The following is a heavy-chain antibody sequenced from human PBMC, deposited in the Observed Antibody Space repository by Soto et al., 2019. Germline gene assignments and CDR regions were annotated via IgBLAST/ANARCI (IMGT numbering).Heavy chain of an antibody. CDR2: MDPNSGST. V-gene: IGHV1-8*01. D-gene: IGHD3-3*01. J-gene: IGHJ6*02. Sequence: QAQLVQSGAEVKKPGASVKVSCKASGYTFTSYDINWVRQAPGQGLEWLGWMDPNSGSTGYAQNFLGRVIMTRNTSINTAHMEVSSLRSEDTAVYYCARERKFDFWRKGLDVWGQGTTVTVSS. CDR1: GYTFTSYD. CDR3: ARERKFDFWRKGLDV.